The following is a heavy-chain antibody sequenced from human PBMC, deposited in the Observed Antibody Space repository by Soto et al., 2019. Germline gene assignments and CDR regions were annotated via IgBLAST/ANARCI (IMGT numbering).Heavy chain of an antibody. Sequence: QVQLVESGGGVVQPGRSLRLSCAASGFTFSSYGMQWVRQAPGKGLEWVALISFDGSNTYYADSVKGRFTISRDNSQNKLYLQMHSLRSEDTYLYYCGAGQFFSDYWGQGTLVTVSS. CDR3: GAGQFFSDY. J-gene: IGHJ4*02. CDR2: ISFDGSNT. D-gene: IGHD6-19*01. V-gene: IGHV3-30*03. CDR1: GFTFSSYG.